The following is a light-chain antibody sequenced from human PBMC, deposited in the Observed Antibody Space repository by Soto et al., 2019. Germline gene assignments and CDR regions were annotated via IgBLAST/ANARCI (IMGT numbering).Light chain of an antibody. CDR3: SSYTSSSTPYV. Sequence: QSALTQPASVSGSPGQSIAISCTGTNSDVGGYNYVSWYQHHPGKAPKLLIYDVTNRPSGVSNRFSATKSGNTASLTISGFQAEDEADYYCSSYTSSSTPYVFGTGTKVTVL. CDR1: NSDVGGYNY. J-gene: IGLJ1*01. V-gene: IGLV2-14*03. CDR2: DVT.